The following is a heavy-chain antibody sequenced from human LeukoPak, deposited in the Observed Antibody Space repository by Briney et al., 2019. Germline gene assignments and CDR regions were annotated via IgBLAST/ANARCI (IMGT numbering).Heavy chain of an antibody. Sequence: ASVKVSCKASGYTFTSYGISWVRQAPGQGLEWMGIINPSGGSTSYAQKFQGRVTMTRDMSTSTVYMELSSLRSEDTAVYYCARASGSYDYWGQGTLVTVSS. CDR3: ARASGSYDY. CDR1: GYTFTSYG. D-gene: IGHD1-26*01. J-gene: IGHJ4*02. V-gene: IGHV1-46*01. CDR2: INPSGGST.